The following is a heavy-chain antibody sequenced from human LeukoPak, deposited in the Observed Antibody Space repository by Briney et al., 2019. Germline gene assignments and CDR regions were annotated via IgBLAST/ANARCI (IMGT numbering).Heavy chain of an antibody. J-gene: IGHJ4*02. CDR2: IYTSGSA. CDR1: GGSISSYY. D-gene: IGHD2-15*01. Sequence: SETLSLTCTVSGGSISSYYWSWIRQPAGKGLEWIGLIYTSGSANYNPSLKSRVTMSVDTSKNQFSLKLSSVTAADTAVYYCAREGYTSGENPKIDYWGQGTLVTVSS. CDR3: AREGYTSGENPKIDY. V-gene: IGHV4-4*07.